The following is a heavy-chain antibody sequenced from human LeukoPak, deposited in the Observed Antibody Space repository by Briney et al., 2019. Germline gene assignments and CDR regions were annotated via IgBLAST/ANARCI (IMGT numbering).Heavy chain of an antibody. Sequence: GESLKISCKGSGYSFTSYWIGWVRQMPGKGLEWTGIIYPGDSDTRYSPSFQGQVTISADKSISTAYLQWSSLKASDTAMYYCARHRGYSYGDYYYGMDVWGQGTTVTVSS. V-gene: IGHV5-51*01. CDR3: ARHRGYSYGDYYYGMDV. CDR1: GYSFTSYW. CDR2: IYPGDSDT. D-gene: IGHD5-18*01. J-gene: IGHJ6*02.